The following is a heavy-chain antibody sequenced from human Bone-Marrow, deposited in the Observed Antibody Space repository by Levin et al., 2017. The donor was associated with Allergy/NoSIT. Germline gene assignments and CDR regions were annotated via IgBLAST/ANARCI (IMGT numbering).Heavy chain of an antibody. CDR1: GFSLTTYA. Sequence: PGGSLRLSCAASGFSLTTYAMTWVRQAPGKGLEWVSAISVTGSYTYYTDSVKGRFTISRDNLKNTLYLQMNNLGADDTAVYFCAKSYSAAVVYFDYWGQGTLVTVSS. CDR3: AKSYSAAVVYFDY. D-gene: IGHD2-21*01. J-gene: IGHJ4*02. V-gene: IGHV3-23*01. CDR2: ISVTGSYT.